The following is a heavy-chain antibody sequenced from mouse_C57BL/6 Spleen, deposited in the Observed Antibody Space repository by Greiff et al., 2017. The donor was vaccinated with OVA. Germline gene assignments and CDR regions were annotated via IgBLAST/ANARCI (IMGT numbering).Heavy chain of an antibody. V-gene: IGHV5-17*01. CDR2: ISSGSSTI. D-gene: IGHD1-1*01. CDR3: ARRYYYGTFYWYFDV. CDR1: GFTFSDYG. Sequence: EVHLVESGGGLVKPGGSLKLSCAASGFTFSDYGMHWVRQAPEKGLEWVAYISSGSSTIYYADTVKGRFTISRDNAKNTLFLQMTSLRSEDTAMYYCARRYYYGTFYWYFDVWGTGTTVTVSS. J-gene: IGHJ1*03.